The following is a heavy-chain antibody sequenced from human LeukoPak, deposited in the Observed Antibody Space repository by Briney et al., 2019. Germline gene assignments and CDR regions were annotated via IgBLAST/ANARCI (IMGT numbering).Heavy chain of an antibody. V-gene: IGHV4-31*02. CDR1: GGSVSRGGYY. J-gene: IGHJ4*02. CDR2: TSYSEGT. Sequence: SETLSLMCTVSGGSVSRGGYYWNWIRQHPGKGLEWIGFTSYSEGTYYNPSLMSRITISVDISQNQFSLKMRDVTAADTAVYFCATADWESFYFDSWGQGALVAVSS. CDR3: ATADWESFYFDS. D-gene: IGHD1-26*01.